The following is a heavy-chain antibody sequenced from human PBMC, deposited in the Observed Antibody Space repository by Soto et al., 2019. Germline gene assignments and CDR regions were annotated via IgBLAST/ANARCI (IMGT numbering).Heavy chain of an antibody. J-gene: IGHJ4*02. Sequence: ASVKVSCKTSGYTFTGYYIHWIRQAPGQGLEWMGWINPNSGDSNYSQEFQGRVTMTSDTSITTAYMQLTRLRSDDTAVYYCARREQWLENFDFWGQGTLVTVSS. D-gene: IGHD6-19*01. CDR3: ARREQWLENFDF. CDR1: GYTFTGYY. CDR2: INPNSGDS. V-gene: IGHV1-2*02.